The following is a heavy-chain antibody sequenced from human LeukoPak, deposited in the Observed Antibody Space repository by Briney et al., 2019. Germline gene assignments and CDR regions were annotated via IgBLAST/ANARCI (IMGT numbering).Heavy chain of an antibody. Sequence: LGGSLRLSCAASGFTFSSYAMHWVRQAPGKGLEWVAVISYDGSNKYYAHSVKGRFTISRDNSKNTLYLQMNSLRAEEKAVYYCVRDLNSYGSTGGDYWGQGTLVTVSS. CDR1: GFTFSSYA. CDR3: VRDLNSYGSTGGDY. CDR2: ISYDGSNK. J-gene: IGHJ4*02. D-gene: IGHD5-18*01. V-gene: IGHV3-30-3*01.